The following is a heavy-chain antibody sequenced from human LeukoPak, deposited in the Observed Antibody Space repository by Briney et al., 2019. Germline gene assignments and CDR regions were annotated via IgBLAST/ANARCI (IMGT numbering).Heavy chain of an antibody. V-gene: IGHV3-21*01. CDR2: ISSSSSYI. J-gene: IGHJ6*03. CDR3: AKSSGWNYYYYYMDV. D-gene: IGHD6-19*01. Sequence: GGSLRLSCAASGFTFSNYGMNWVRQAPGKGLEWVSSISSSSSYIYYADSVKGRFTISRDNAKNSLYLQMNSLRAEDTAVYYCAKSSGWNYYYYYMDVWGKGATVIASS. CDR1: GFTFSNYG.